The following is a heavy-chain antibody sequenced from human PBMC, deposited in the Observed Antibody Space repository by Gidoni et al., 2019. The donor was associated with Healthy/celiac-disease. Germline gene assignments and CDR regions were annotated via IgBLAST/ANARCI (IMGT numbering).Heavy chain of an antibody. D-gene: IGHD5-18*01. CDR1: GFTFSSYS. Sequence: EVQLVESGGGLVQPGGSLRLSCAASGFTFSSYSMNWVRLTPGKGLGWISYISSSSSTIYYADSVKGRVTISRDNAKNSLYLQMNSLRDEDTAVYYCARGRYSYGYDYYYGMDVWGQGTTVTVSS. V-gene: IGHV3-48*02. CDR2: ISSSSSTI. CDR3: ARGRYSYGYDYYYGMDV. J-gene: IGHJ6*02.